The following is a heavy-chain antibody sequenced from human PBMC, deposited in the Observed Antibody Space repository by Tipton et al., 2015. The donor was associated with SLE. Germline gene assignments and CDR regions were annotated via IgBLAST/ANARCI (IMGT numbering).Heavy chain of an antibody. CDR2: IWYNGHNK. Sequence: SLRLSCAASGFTFSTYAMHWVRQAPGKGLEWVASIWYNGHNKFYADSVKGRFTISKDNSNNMLFLQMDSVSAEDTAVYYCARDRSKTGPNAFDGWGQGSTVTVSS. D-gene: IGHD1-1*01. J-gene: IGHJ3*01. V-gene: IGHV3-33*08. CDR3: ARDRSKTGPNAFDG. CDR1: GFTFSTYA.